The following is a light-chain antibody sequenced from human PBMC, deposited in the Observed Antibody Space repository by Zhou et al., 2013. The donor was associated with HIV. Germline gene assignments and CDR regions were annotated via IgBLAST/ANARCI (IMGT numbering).Light chain of an antibody. Sequence: DIQMTQSPSTLSASVGDRVTITCRASESVSNSLAWYQQKSGEAPKLLIYKASTLESGVPSRFSGSGSGTDFTLTISSLQPEDFATYYCQQYNTYSYTFGQGTKLEIK. CDR1: ESVSNS. CDR2: KAS. J-gene: IGKJ2*01. CDR3: QQYNTYSYT. V-gene: IGKV1-5*03.